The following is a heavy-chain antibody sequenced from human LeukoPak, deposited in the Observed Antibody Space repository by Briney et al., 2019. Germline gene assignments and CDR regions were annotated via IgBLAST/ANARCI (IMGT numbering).Heavy chain of an antibody. Sequence: ASVKVSCKASGYTFTSYYMHWVRQPPGQGLEWMGIISPSEGSTNYAQNLRGRVTMTRDTSTSTVYMELSSLRSEDTAVFYCARAGTISGYDGGAFDIWGQGTMVTVSS. CDR1: GYTFTSYY. D-gene: IGHD5-12*01. J-gene: IGHJ3*02. CDR2: ISPSEGST. V-gene: IGHV1-46*01. CDR3: ARAGTISGYDGGAFDI.